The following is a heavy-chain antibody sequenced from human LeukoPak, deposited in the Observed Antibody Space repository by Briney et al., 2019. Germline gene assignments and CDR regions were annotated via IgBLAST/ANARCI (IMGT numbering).Heavy chain of an antibody. V-gene: IGHV4-59*01. D-gene: IGHD6-19*01. CDR3: ARERVAGNIDP. J-gene: IGHJ5*02. Sequence: SETLSLTCTVSGGSISSYYRSWVRQPPGKGLEWIGYIYYTGSTNYNPSLKSRVTISVDTSKNQFSLKLSSVTAADTAVYYCARERVAGNIDPWGQGTLVTVSS. CDR1: GGSISSYY. CDR2: IYYTGST.